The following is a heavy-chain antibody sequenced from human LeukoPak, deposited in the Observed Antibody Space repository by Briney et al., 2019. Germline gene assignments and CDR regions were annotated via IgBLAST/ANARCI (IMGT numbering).Heavy chain of an antibody. CDR2: ISTYNGNT. V-gene: IGHV1-18*01. D-gene: IGHD2-15*01. CDR1: GYTFTTHA. J-gene: IGHJ2*01. CDR3: ARVALGSWYFDL. Sequence: GVSVKVSCKASGYTFTTHAISWVRQAPGQGLEWMGWISTYNGNTNYAQKFQGRVTLTTDTSTRTAYMDLRSLRSDDTAVYHCARVALGSWYFDLWGRGTLVTVSS.